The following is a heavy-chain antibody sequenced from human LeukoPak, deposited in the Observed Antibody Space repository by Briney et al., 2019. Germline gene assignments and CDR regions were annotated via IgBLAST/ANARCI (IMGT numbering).Heavy chain of an antibody. D-gene: IGHD3-22*01. J-gene: IGHJ4*02. CDR1: GYSISSGYY. Sequence: PSETLSLTCAVSGYSISSGYYWGWIRQPPGKGLEWIGSIYHSGSTYYNPSLKSRVTISVDTSKNQFSLKLSSVTAADTAVYYCARGSNFYYYDSSGYFYWGQGTLVTVSS. V-gene: IGHV4-38-2*01. CDR3: ARGSNFYYYDSSGYFY. CDR2: IYHSGST.